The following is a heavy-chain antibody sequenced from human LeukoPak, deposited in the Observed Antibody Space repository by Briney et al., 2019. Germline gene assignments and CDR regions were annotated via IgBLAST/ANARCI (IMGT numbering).Heavy chain of an antibody. CDR3: ARHFERAYYYYYGMDV. Sequence: SETLSLTCTVSGGSIRSSYYYWGWIRQPPGKGLEWIGSIYYSGSTYYNPSLKSRVTISVDTSKNQFSLKLSSVTAADTAVYYCARHFERAYYYYYGMDVWGQGTMVTVSS. CDR2: IYYSGST. V-gene: IGHV4-39*01. CDR1: GGSIRSSYYY. D-gene: IGHD3-9*01. J-gene: IGHJ6*02.